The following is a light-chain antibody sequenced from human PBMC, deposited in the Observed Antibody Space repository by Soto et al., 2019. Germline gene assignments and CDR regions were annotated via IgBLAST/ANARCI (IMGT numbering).Light chain of an antibody. CDR3: QQYGSSGT. CDR1: QSVSSTY. Sequence: EIVLTHSPGTLSLSPGERATLSFRSSQSVSSTYFAWYQQKPGQSPRLLIYGASNRATGIPDRFSGSGSGTDFTLTISRLEPEDFAVYYCQQYGSSGTFGQGTKVDIK. V-gene: IGKV3-20*01. J-gene: IGKJ1*01. CDR2: GAS.